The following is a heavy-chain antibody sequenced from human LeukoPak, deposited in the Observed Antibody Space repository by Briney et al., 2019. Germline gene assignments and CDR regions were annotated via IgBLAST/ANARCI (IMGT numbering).Heavy chain of an antibody. CDR3: ARGIPPYSSSWYGTVLYYFDY. J-gene: IGHJ4*02. V-gene: IGHV3-7*01. CDR1: GFTFSSYW. CDR2: IKQDGSEK. Sequence: PGGSLRLSCAASGFTFSSYWMSWVRQAPGKGLEWVANIKQDGSEKYYVDSVKGRFTISRDNAKNSLYLQMNSLRAEDTAVYYCARGIPPYSSSWYGTVLYYFDYWGQGTLVTVSS. D-gene: IGHD6-13*01.